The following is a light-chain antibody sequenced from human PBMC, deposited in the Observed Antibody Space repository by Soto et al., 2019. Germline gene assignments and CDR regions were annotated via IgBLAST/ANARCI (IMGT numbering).Light chain of an antibody. CDR2: AAS. V-gene: IGKV1-39*01. CDR3: SHG. Sequence: MTQCRSRRSPYLEKRVTITCRASQSISSYLNWYQQKPGKAPKLLIYAASSLQSGVPSRFSGSGSGTDFTLTISILLSEGCPNKSFSHGFG. CDR1: QSISSY. J-gene: IGKJ3*01.